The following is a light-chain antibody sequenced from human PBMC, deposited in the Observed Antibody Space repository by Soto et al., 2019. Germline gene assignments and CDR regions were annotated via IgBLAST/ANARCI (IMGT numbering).Light chain of an antibody. Sequence: DIQLTQSPSFLSASVGDRVTITCRASQGIGSSLAWYQQKPGKAPKLLIYDASTLQSGVSSGFSGSGSGTEFTLTISSQQPEDFATYYCQQLNNFPFTFGPGTKVDI. CDR3: QQLNNFPFT. CDR1: QGIGSS. V-gene: IGKV1-9*01. J-gene: IGKJ3*01. CDR2: DAS.